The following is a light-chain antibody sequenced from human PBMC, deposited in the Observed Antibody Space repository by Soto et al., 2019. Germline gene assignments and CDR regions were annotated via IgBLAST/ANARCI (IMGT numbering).Light chain of an antibody. CDR3: QQYGSSPIT. J-gene: IGKJ5*01. CDR2: GAS. CDR1: QSVSSSY. Sequence: EIVLTQSPVTLSLSPGEIATLSCRASQSVSSSYLAWYQQKPGQAPRLLIYGASSRATGIPDRFSGSGSGTDFTLTISRLEPEDFAVYYCQQYGSSPITFGKGKRLEIK. V-gene: IGKV3-20*01.